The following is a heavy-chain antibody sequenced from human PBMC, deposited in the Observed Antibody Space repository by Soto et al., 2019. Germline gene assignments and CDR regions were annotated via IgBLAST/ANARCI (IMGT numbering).Heavy chain of an antibody. Sequence: QVQLVQSGAEVKKTGASVKVSCRTSGYTFTHYYIHRVRQAPGPGLEWLGIITPASGSTNYAHEFQGRVILTMVTSTTTVYMELSCLRAEHTAIFYCARYLAAGDHWGQGTRVTVSS. V-gene: IGHV1-46*01. CDR3: ARYLAAGDH. CDR1: GYTFTHYY. D-gene: IGHD6-13*01. CDR2: ITPASGST. J-gene: IGHJ4*02.